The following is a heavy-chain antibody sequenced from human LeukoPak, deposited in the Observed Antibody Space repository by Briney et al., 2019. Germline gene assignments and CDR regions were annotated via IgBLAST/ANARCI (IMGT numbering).Heavy chain of an antibody. J-gene: IGHJ4*02. V-gene: IGHV1-46*01. D-gene: IGHD5-12*01. CDR2: IKPSGTDT. Sequence: GASVKVSCKTSGYSFTSYNLHWVRQVPGQRLEWMGIIKPSGTDTNYAQKFQGRVIMTTDTSTSTVYMELRSLRSDDTAVYYCARDYRYSGYEFDYWGQGTLVTVSS. CDR3: ARDYRYSGYEFDY. CDR1: GYSFTSYN.